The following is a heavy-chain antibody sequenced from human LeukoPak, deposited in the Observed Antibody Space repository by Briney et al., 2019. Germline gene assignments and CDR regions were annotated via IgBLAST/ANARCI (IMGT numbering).Heavy chain of an antibody. V-gene: IGHV3-33*08. CDR3: ARGNEGLGYCSSTSCYSGPYYYYMDV. CDR1: GFTFSSYG. CDR2: IWYGGSNK. Sequence: GGSLRLSCAASGFTFSSYGMHWVRQAPGKGLEWVAVIWYGGSNKYYADSVKGRFTISRDNSKNTLYLQMNSLRAEDTAVYYCARGNEGLGYCSSTSCYSGPYYYYMDVWGKGTTVTVSS. J-gene: IGHJ6*03. D-gene: IGHD2-2*01.